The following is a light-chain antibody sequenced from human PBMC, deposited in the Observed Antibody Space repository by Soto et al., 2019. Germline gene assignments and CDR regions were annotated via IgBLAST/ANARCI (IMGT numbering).Light chain of an antibody. CDR1: QGIRND. J-gene: IGKJ2*01. Sequence: AIQMTQSPSSLSASVGDRVTITCRASQGIRNDLGWYQQKPGKAPKLLIFAAPSLQSGVPSRFSGSGSGTDFTLTISSLQPEDFATYYCLQDYNYPYTFGQGTKVDIK. V-gene: IGKV1-6*01. CDR3: LQDYNYPYT. CDR2: AAP.